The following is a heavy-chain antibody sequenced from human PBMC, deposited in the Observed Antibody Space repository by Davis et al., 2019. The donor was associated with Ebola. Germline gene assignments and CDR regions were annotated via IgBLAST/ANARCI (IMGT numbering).Heavy chain of an antibody. Sequence: ASVKVSCKASGYTFTSHDINWVRKASGQRHEWMGWMNPNTGNTGLEQKFQGRLTMTRDTSISTAYMELSSLRSEDTAVYYCASCRGDCGGAFDIWGQGTMVTVSS. J-gene: IGHJ3*02. D-gene: IGHD2-21*02. V-gene: IGHV1-8*01. CDR3: ASCRGDCGGAFDI. CDR2: MNPNTGNT. CDR1: GYTFTSHD.